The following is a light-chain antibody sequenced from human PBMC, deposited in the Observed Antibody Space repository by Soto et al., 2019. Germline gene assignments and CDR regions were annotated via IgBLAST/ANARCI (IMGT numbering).Light chain of an antibody. Sequence: EIVLTQSPGTLSLSPGERATLSCRASQSVSSSYLAWYQQKPGQAPRLLIYGASSRATGIPDRLSGSGSGTDFTLTISRLEPEDFAVYYCQQYGSSRALTFGGGTKVDIK. J-gene: IGKJ4*01. CDR2: GAS. CDR1: QSVSSSY. CDR3: QQYGSSRALT. V-gene: IGKV3-20*01.